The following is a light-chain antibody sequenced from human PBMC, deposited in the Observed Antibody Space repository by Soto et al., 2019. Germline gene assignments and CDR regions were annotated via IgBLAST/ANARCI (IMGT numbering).Light chain of an antibody. CDR2: EGT. CDR1: TSDVGGYNL. V-gene: IGLV2-23*01. J-gene: IGLJ1*01. CDR3: CSFASSSSYV. Sequence: QCLLTQPASVSGSRGQSITRSCSGTTSDVGGYNLVSWYQQHTAKAPKLLIYEGTQRPSGVSSRFSGSKSGNTASLTISGLQAEDEADYYCCSFASSSSYVFGTGTKVTVL.